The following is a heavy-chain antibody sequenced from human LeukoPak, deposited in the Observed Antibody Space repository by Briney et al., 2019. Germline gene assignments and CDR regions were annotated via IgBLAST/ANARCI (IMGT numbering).Heavy chain of an antibody. D-gene: IGHD5-12*01. V-gene: IGHV4-61*01. Sequence: SETLSLTCTVSGGSITSSSYSWSWIRQPPGKGLEWIGYIYSGGSTNYNPSLKSRVTISVDTSKNQFSLKLSSVTAADTAVYYCATQPVSGYSGYDEGDYFDYWGQGTLVTVSS. CDR3: ATQPVSGYSGYDEGDYFDY. CDR2: IYSGGST. CDR1: GGSITSSSYS. J-gene: IGHJ4*02.